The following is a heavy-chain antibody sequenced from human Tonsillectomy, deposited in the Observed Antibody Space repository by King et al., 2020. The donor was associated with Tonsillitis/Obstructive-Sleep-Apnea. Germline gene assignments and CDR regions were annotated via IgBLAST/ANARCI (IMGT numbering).Heavy chain of an antibody. J-gene: IGHJ3*02. CDR1: GFTFSRYA. D-gene: IGHD3-16*01. CDR3: GREQLGKMYFDI. Sequence: QLVQSGGGVVQPGRSLRLSCAASGFTFSRYAMHWVRQAPGKGLEWVAVISYDGSNTYYADSVKGRFTISRDNSKNTLYVQMNSLRAEDTAVYYCGREQLGKMYFDIWGQGTMVTVSS. CDR2: ISYDGSNT. V-gene: IGHV3-30*04.